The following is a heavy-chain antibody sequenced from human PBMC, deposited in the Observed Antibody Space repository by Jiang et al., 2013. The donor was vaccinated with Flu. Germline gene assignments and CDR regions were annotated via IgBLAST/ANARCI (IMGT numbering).Heavy chain of an antibody. D-gene: IGHD6-6*01. CDR2: VVPLLEIV. J-gene: IGHJ4*02. CDR3: ATGRGPARPSDF. CDR1: GGSLSSYT. V-gene: IGHV1-69*10. Sequence: SGAEVKKPGSSVKVSCKASGGSLSSYTISWVRQAPGQGLEWMGGVVPLLEIVKYAQNFQGRVAITADKSTDTGYLELTSLKSEDTAVYYCATGRGPARPSDFWGQGTLVTVSS.